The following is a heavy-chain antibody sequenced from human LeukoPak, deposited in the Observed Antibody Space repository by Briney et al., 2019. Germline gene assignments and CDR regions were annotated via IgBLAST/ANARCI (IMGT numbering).Heavy chain of an antibody. D-gene: IGHD1-26*01. J-gene: IGHJ4*02. V-gene: IGHV1-69*04. CDR1: GGTFSSYA. CDR2: IIPILGIA. Sequence: GASVKVSCKASGGTFSSYAISWVRQAPGQGLEWMGRIIPILGIANYAQKFQGRVTITADKSTSTAYMELSSLRSEGTAVYYCARHLWELPNSYFDYWGQGTLVTVSS. CDR3: ARHLWELPNSYFDY.